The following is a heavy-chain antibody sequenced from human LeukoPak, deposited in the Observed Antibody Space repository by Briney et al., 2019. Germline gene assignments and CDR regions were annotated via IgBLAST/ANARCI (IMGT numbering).Heavy chain of an antibody. D-gene: IGHD1-26*01. J-gene: IGHJ4*02. V-gene: IGHV4-39*01. CDR1: GGSISSSSYY. Sequence: PSETLSLTCTVSGGSISSSSYYWGWLRQPPGKGPEWIGRIYYSGSTYYNPSLKSRVTISVDTSKNQFSLKLSSVTAADTAVYYCARLPVSGSYLLVYWGQGTLVTVSS. CDR2: IYYSGST. CDR3: ARLPVSGSYLLVY.